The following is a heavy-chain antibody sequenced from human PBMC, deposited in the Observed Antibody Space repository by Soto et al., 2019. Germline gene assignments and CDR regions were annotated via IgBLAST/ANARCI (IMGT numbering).Heavy chain of an antibody. CDR1: VFTFSGSA. CDR2: IRSKANSYAT. D-gene: IGHD6-13*01. Sequence: PGWSLRLACASSVFTFSGSAMQWVRQASGKGLEWVGRIRSKANSYATAYAASVKGRFTISRDDSKNTAYLQMNSLKTEDTAVYYCTTYSSSWYLWGQGTLVTVSS. CDR3: TTYSSSWYL. J-gene: IGHJ4*02. V-gene: IGHV3-73*01.